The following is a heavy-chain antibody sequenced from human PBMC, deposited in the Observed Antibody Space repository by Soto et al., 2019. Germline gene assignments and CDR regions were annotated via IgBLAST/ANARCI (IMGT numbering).Heavy chain of an antibody. CDR2: IYSGGST. CDR3: ARADGHAAPLDY. J-gene: IGHJ4*02. V-gene: IGHV3-66*01. Sequence: EVQLVESGGGLVQPGGSLRLSCAASGFTVSSNSMSWVRQAPGRGLEWVSVIYSGGSTFYADSVKGRFTISRDNSKNTLYLQMNSLRTEDTPVHHAARADGHAAPLDYWGQGSLVTDFS. D-gene: IGHD6-13*01. CDR1: GFTVSSNS.